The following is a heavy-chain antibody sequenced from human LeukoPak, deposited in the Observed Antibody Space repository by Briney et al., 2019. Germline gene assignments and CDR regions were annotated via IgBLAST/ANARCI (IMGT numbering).Heavy chain of an antibody. Sequence: GGSLRLSCAASGFTVSSNYMSWVRQAPGKGLEWVSVIYSGGSTYYADSVKGRFTISRDNSKNTLYLQMNSLRAEDTAVYYCARAEVEMATIGAFDIWGQGTMVTVSS. CDR3: ARAEVEMATIGAFDI. J-gene: IGHJ3*02. D-gene: IGHD5-24*01. CDR1: GFTVSSNY. V-gene: IGHV3-66*01. CDR2: IYSGGST.